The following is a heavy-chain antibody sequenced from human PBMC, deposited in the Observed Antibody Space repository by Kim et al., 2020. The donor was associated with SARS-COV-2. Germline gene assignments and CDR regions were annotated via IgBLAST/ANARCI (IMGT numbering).Heavy chain of an antibody. CDR3: ARQSFLGGGTVTAWYFDY. J-gene: IGHJ4*02. CDR2: IYYSGST. Sequence: SETLSLTCTVSGGSISSSSYYWGWIRQPPGKGLEWIGSIYYSGSTYYNPSLKSRVTISVDTSKNQFSLKLSSVTAADTAVYYCARQSFLGGGTVTAWYFDYWGQGTLVTVSS. V-gene: IGHV4-39*01. D-gene: IGHD4-17*01. CDR1: GGSISSSSYY.